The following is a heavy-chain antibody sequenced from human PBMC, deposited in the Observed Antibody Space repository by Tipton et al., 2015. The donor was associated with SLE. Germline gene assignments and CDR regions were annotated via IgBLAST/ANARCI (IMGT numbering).Heavy chain of an antibody. CDR3: AMGHYYDSSGYYSGDY. D-gene: IGHD3-22*01. Sequence: SLRLSCAASGFTFSSYSMNWVRQAPGKGLEWVSSISRSSSYIYYADSVKGRFTISRDNAKNSLYLQMNSLRAEDTAVYYCAMGHYYDSSGYYSGDYWGQGTLVTVSS. V-gene: IGHV3-21*03. J-gene: IGHJ4*02. CDR2: ISRSSSYI. CDR1: GFTFSSYS.